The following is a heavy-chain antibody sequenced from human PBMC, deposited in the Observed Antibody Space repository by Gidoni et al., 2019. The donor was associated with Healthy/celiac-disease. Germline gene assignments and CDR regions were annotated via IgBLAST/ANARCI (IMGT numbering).Heavy chain of an antibody. CDR2: IYYSVST. V-gene: IGHV4-59*01. CDR1: GGSISSYY. Sequence: QVQLQESGPGLVKPSETLSLTCTVPGGSISSYYWSWLRQPQGKGLEWSGYIYYSVSTNYNPSLKSRVTISGDASKNQSSLKLSSVTAEDTGVDYCARGNGYNYDDAFDIWGQGTMVTVSS. D-gene: IGHD5-18*01. CDR3: ARGNGYNYDDAFDI. J-gene: IGHJ3*02.